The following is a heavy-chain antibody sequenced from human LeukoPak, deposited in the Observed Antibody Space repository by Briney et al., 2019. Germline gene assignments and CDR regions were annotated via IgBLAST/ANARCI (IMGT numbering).Heavy chain of an antibody. J-gene: IGHJ4*02. CDR1: GFTFTNAW. V-gene: IGHV3-15*01. Sequence: PGGSLRLSCADSGFTFTNAWMSWVRQAPGKGLEWVGRIKSKTDGGTIDYAAPVKGRFTISRDDSKNTLCLQMNSLETEDTAVYYCTREVAGDFDYWGQGTLVTVSS. D-gene: IGHD6-19*01. CDR2: IKSKTDGGTI. CDR3: TREVAGDFDY.